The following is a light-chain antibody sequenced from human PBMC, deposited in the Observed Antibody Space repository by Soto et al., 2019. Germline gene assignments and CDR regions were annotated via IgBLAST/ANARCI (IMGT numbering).Light chain of an antibody. Sequence: ETVMTQSPATLSVSPGERATLSCRASQSISSDLAWYQQKPGQAPRLLIYGASTTATGIPGRFSGSGSGREFTLTISSLQSEDFAVYYCQQYNDWLGTFGPGTKVHLK. CDR1: QSISSD. V-gene: IGKV3-15*01. J-gene: IGKJ3*01. CDR3: QQYNDWLGT. CDR2: GAS.